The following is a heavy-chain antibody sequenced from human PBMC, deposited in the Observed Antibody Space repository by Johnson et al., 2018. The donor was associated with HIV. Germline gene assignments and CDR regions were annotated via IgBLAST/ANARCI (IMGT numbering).Heavy chain of an antibody. Sequence: VQLVESGGGLVQPGGSLRLSCAASGFTFSSYAMSWVRQAPGKGLAWVSAISGSGGSTYYADSVKGRFTISRDHSKNTRYLQMNSLRAEDTAVYYCAKTFPLTAAGFPLNAFDIWGQGTMVTVSS. CDR3: AKTFPLTAAGFPLNAFDI. D-gene: IGHD6-13*01. CDR2: ISGSGGST. J-gene: IGHJ3*02. V-gene: IGHV3-23*04. CDR1: GFTFSSYA.